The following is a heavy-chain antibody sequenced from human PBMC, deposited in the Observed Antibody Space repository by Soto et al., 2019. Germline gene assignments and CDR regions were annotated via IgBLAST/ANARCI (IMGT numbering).Heavy chain of an antibody. D-gene: IGHD2-2*02. V-gene: IGHV1-18*01. CDR1: GYTFTSYG. J-gene: IGHJ6*02. CDR3: ARDEVVPAAIRREYGMDV. CDR2: ISAYNGNT. Sequence: QVQLVQSGAEVKKPGASVKVSCKASGYTFTSYGISWVRQAPGQGLEWMGWISAYNGNTNYAQKLQGRGTMTTDTXTXTXXMELRSLRSDDTAVYYCARDEVVPAAIRREYGMDVWGQGTTVTVSS.